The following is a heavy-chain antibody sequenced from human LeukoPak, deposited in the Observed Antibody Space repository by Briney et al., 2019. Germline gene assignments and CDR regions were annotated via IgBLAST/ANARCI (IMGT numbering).Heavy chain of an antibody. V-gene: IGHV4-4*09. CDR2: IYTSGST. CDR3: ARESPPYAFDI. CDR1: GGSISSYY. Sequence: SETLSLTCTVSGGSISSYYWSWIRQPPGKGLEWIGYIYTSGSTKYNPSLRSRVTISVDTSKNQFSLKLSSVTAADTAVYYCARESPPYAFDIWGQGTMVTVSS. J-gene: IGHJ3*02.